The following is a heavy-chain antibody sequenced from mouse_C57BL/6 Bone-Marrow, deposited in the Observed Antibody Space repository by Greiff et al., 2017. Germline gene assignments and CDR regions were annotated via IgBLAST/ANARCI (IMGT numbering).Heavy chain of an antibody. CDR1: GFTFSSYA. CDR3: TRGRGITAFYYYAMDY. Sequence: EVMLVESGEGLVKPGGSLKLSCAASGFTFSSYAMSWVRQTPEKRLEWVAYISSGGDYIYYADTVKGRYTISRDNARNTLYLQMSSLKSEDTAMXYCTRGRGITAFYYYAMDYWGQGTSVTVSS. J-gene: IGHJ4*01. D-gene: IGHD2-4*01. CDR2: ISSGGDYI. V-gene: IGHV5-9-1*02.